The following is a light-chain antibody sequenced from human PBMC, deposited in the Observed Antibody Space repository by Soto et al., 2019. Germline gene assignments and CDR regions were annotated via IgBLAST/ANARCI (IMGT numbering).Light chain of an antibody. Sequence: DIQMTQSPSSMSASVGDRDTITCRASQGIGTWLAWYQQKPGKAPKLLIYSASSLQGGVPSRFSGSGSGTDFALTISSLQAEDFATYYCQQAHSFPFTFGPGTTVDIK. V-gene: IGKV1-12*01. CDR3: QQAHSFPFT. CDR1: QGIGTW. J-gene: IGKJ3*01. CDR2: SAS.